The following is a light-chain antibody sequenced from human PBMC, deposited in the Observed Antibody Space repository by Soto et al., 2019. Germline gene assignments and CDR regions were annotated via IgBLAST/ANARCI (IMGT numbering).Light chain of an antibody. Sequence: EIVMTQSPATLSVTRGERATLSCRASESVNNNLAWYQQKPGQAPRLLIYFASTRATGIPARFSGSGSGTEFTLTISSLQSEDFAVYYCQQYNKWPLTFGGGTKVETK. V-gene: IGKV3-15*01. J-gene: IGKJ4*01. CDR2: FAS. CDR3: QQYNKWPLT. CDR1: ESVNNN.